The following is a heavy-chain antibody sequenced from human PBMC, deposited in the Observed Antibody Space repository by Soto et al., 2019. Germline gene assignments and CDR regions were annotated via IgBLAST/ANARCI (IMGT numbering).Heavy chain of an antibody. CDR1: GASVSSDY. Sequence: SETLSLTCTVSGASVSSDYWIWFRQPPGKGLEWIGYFYFTGSTKYKSSLKSRVAISVDTSKNQFSLNLTSVTAADTAMYYCARASRIFRVDYWGQGSQVTVSS. CDR3: ARASRIFRVDY. V-gene: IGHV4-59*02. J-gene: IGHJ4*02. CDR2: FYFTGST.